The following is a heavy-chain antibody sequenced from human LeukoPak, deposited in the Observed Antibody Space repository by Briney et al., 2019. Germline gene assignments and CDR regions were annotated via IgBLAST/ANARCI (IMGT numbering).Heavy chain of an antibody. CDR2: IIPIFGTA. Sequence: SVKVSCKASGGTFSSYAISWVRQAPGQGLEWMGGIIPIFGTANYARKFQGRVTITADESTSTAYMELSSLRSEDTAVYYCARDRNVPYYYYYMDVWGKGTTVTVSS. D-gene: IGHD1-1*01. J-gene: IGHJ6*03. CDR3: ARDRNVPYYYYYMDV. V-gene: IGHV1-69*13. CDR1: GGTFSSYA.